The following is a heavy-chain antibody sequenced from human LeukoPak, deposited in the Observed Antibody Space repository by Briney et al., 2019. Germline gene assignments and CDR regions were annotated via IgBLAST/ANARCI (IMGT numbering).Heavy chain of an antibody. J-gene: IGHJ5*02. CDR1: GGSLSGNY. V-gene: IGHV4-34*01. Sequence: SETLSPTCAVYGGSLSGNYWSWIRQPPGKGLEWIGEINHSGSANYNPSLKSRVTIPVDTSNNQFSLKLSSVTAADTAVYYGAGRLRYCTNGVCSNWFDPWGQGTLVTVSS. CDR2: INHSGSA. D-gene: IGHD2-8*01. CDR3: AGRLRYCTNGVCSNWFDP.